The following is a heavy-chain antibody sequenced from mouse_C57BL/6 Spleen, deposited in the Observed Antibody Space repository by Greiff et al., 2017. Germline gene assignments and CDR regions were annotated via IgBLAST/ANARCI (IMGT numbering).Heavy chain of an antibody. D-gene: IGHD1-1*01. CDR3: TRYPDYGSSYEYFDV. V-gene: IGHV1-15*01. CDR2: IDPETGGT. Sequence: VQLQQSGAELVRPGASVTLSCKASGYTFTDYEMHWVKQTPVHGLEWIGAIDPETGGTAYNQKFKGKAILTADKSSSTAYMELRSLTSEDSAVYYCTRYPDYGSSYEYFDVWGTGTTVTVSS. J-gene: IGHJ1*03. CDR1: GYTFTDYE.